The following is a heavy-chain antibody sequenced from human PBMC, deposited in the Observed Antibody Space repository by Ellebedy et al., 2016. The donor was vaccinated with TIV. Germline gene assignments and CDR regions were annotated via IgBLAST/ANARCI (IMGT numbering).Heavy chain of an antibody. D-gene: IGHD1-14*01. Sequence: ASVKVSXXASGGTFSSYAISWVRQAPGQGLEWMGWISAYNGNTNYAQKLQGRVTMTTDTSTSTAYMELRSLRSDDTAVYYGARDAGKGETVDYWGQGTLVTVSS. V-gene: IGHV1-18*01. CDR3: ARDAGKGETVDY. CDR1: GGTFSSYA. J-gene: IGHJ4*02. CDR2: ISAYNGNT.